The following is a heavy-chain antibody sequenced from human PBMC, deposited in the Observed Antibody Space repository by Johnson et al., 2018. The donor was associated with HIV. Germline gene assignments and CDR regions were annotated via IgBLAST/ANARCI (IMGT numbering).Heavy chain of an antibody. D-gene: IGHD2-21*01. CDR2: ISYDGSNK. CDR3: ARHTGYDAFDI. V-gene: IGHV3-30-3*01. Sequence: MQLVESGGGVVQPGRSLRLSCAASGFTFSSYAMHWVRQAPGKGLEWVAVISYDGSNKYYADSVKGRFTISRDNAKNSLFLQMNSLRGEDTGVYYCARHTGYDAFDIWGQGTMVTVSS. CDR1: GFTFSSYA. J-gene: IGHJ3*02.